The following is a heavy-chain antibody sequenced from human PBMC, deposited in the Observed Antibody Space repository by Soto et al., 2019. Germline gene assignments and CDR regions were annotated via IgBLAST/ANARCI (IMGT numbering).Heavy chain of an antibody. D-gene: IGHD2-8*01. J-gene: IGHJ5*02. Sequence: ASVKVSCKASGYTFTSYGISWVRQAPGQGLEWMGWISAYNGNINYAQKLQGRVTMTTDTSTSTAYMELRSLRSDDTAVYYCARVGYCTNGVCQQNWFDPWGQGTLVTVSS. CDR3: ARVGYCTNGVCQQNWFDP. CDR2: ISAYNGNI. V-gene: IGHV1-18*01. CDR1: GYTFTSYG.